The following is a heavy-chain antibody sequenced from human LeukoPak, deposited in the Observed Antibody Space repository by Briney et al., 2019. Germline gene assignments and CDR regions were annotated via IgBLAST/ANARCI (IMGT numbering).Heavy chain of an antibody. Sequence: PGGSLRLSCAASGFTFSSYGMHWVRQAPGKGLEWVAVISYDGSNKYYADSVKGRFTISRDNSKNTLYLQMNSLRAEDTAVYYCARAINYGQSYYFDYWGQGTLVTVSS. J-gene: IGHJ4*02. D-gene: IGHD3-10*01. CDR2: ISYDGSNK. CDR1: GFTFSSYG. V-gene: IGHV3-30*03. CDR3: ARAINYGQSYYFDY.